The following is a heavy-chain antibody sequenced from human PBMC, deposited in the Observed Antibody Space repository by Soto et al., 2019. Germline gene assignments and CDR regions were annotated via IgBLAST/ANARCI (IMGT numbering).Heavy chain of an antibody. CDR1: GYTFSNFA. CDR2: INAGNWNT. D-gene: IGHD6-13*01. V-gene: IGHV1-3*01. J-gene: IGHJ4*02. Sequence: ASVKVSCKASGYTFSNFAMHWVRQAPGQRLEWMGWINAGNWNTNYAQKFQGRVTITADKSTSTAYMELSSLRSEDTAVYYCARRYGTVFDYWGQGTLVTVSS. CDR3: ARRYGTVFDY.